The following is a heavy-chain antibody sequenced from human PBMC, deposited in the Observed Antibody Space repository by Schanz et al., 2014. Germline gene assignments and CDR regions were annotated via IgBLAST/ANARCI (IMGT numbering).Heavy chain of an antibody. Sequence: VQLVESGGGVVQPGRSLRLSCAASGFSFSSYGMHWVRQAPGKELEWVSAISASGGTTYYADSVKGRFTISRDNSKNSLYLQMNSLRAEDTAVYYCARGGPAYYFDDWGQGTLGTVSS. CDR3: ARGGPAYYFDD. CDR2: ISASGGTT. V-gene: IGHV3-23*04. J-gene: IGHJ4*02. CDR1: GFSFSSYG.